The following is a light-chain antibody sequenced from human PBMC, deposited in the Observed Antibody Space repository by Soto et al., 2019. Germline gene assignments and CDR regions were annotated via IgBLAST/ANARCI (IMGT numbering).Light chain of an antibody. CDR3: QQYNNWPRLT. CDR1: QSVSSN. J-gene: IGKJ4*01. V-gene: IGKV3-15*01. CDR2: GAS. Sequence: EIVMTQSPATLSVSPGERATLSCRASQSVSSNLAWYQQKPGQAPRLLIYGASTSATGIPARFSGSGSGTEFTIPISSLQYQDFAVYYCQQYNNWPRLTFGGGTKVEIK.